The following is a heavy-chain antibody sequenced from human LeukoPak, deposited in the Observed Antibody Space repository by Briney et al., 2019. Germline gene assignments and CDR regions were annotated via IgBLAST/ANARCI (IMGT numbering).Heavy chain of an antibody. V-gene: IGHV3-48*01. Sequence: QPGGSLRLSCAASGFTFSSNPMTWVRPAPGKGLEWVSYISSGSTTIYYADSVKGRFTISRDNAKSSLYLQMNSLRAEDTAVYYCARAQTNWGQGTLVTVSS. CDR2: ISSGSTTI. CDR1: GFTFSSNP. CDR3: ARAQTN. D-gene: IGHD4-11*01. J-gene: IGHJ4*02.